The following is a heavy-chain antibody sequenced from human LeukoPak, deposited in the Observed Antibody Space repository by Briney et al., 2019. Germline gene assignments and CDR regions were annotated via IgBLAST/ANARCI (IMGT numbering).Heavy chain of an antibody. CDR2: ISGSGGST. V-gene: IGHV3-23*01. D-gene: IGHD2-15*01. CDR1: GFTFSSYA. CDR3: AKDQGRSVVVAATGY. J-gene: IGHJ4*02. Sequence: PGGSLRLSCAASGFTFSSYAMSWVRQAPGKGLEWVSAISGSGGSTYYADSVKGRFTISRDNSKNTLYLQMNSLRAEDTAVYYCAKDQGRSVVVAATGYWGQGTLVTVSS.